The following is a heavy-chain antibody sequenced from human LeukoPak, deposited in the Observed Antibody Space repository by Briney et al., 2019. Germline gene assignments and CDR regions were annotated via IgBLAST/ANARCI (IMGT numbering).Heavy chain of an antibody. D-gene: IGHD6-19*01. CDR3: AKAPSIAVAATLDWFDH. V-gene: IGHV3-23*01. Sequence: GGSLTLCCAASGFTFSSYAMSWVRQAPGKGLEWVSAFSGSGGSTYYADSVKGRFTISRDNSKNTLYLQMNGLRAEDTAVYYCAKAPSIAVAATLDWFDHWGQGTLVTVSS. CDR1: GFTFSSYA. CDR2: FSGSGGST. J-gene: IGHJ5*02.